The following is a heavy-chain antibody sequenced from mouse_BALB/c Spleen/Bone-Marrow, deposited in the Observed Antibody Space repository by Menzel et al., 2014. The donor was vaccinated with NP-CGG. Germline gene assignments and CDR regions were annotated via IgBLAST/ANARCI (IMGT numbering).Heavy chain of an antibody. Sequence: VQLKESGAELVKPGASVKLSCTASGFNIXDTYMHWVKQRPEQGLEWIGRIDPANGNTKYDPKFQGKATVTADTSPNTAYLQLSSLTSEDTAVYYCASYYYGSAWFAYWGQGTLVTVSA. J-gene: IGHJ3*01. D-gene: IGHD1-1*01. CDR2: IDPANGNT. V-gene: IGHV14-3*02. CDR3: ASYYYGSAWFAY. CDR1: GFNIXDTY.